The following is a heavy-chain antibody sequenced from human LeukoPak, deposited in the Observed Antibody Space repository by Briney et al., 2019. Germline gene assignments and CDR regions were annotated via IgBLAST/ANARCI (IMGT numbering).Heavy chain of an antibody. CDR3: ARIAHSVLLWFGGSKPYNWFDP. CDR2: ISSSGSTI. Sequence: GGSLRLSCAASGFTFSSYEMNWVRQAPGKGLEWVSYISSSGSTIYYADSVKGRVTISRDNAKNSLYLQMNSLRAEDTAVYYCARIAHSVLLWFGGSKPYNWFDPWGQGTLVTVSS. J-gene: IGHJ5*02. D-gene: IGHD3-10*01. V-gene: IGHV3-48*03. CDR1: GFTFSSYE.